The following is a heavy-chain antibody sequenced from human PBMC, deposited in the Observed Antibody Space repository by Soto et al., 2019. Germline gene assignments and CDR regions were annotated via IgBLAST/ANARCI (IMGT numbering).Heavy chain of an antibody. D-gene: IGHD5-12*01. CDR2: ISWNSGSI. CDR3: AKVAVSTILPPDDFDY. Sequence: PGGSLRLSCAASGFTFDDYAMHWVRQAPGKGLEWVSGISWNSGSIGYADSVKGRFTISRDNAKNSLYLQMNSLRAEDTALYYCAKVAVSTILPPDDFDYWGQGTLVSFSS. J-gene: IGHJ4*02. CDR1: GFTFDDYA. V-gene: IGHV3-9*01.